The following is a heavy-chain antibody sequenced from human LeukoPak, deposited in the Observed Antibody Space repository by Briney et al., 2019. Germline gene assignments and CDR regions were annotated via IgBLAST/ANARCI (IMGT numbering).Heavy chain of an antibody. CDR2: IYYSGST. D-gene: IGHD3-16*01. Sequence: SETLSLTCTVSGGSISSSSYYWSWIRQPPGKGLEWIGYIYYSGSTYYNPSLKSRVTISVDTSKNQFSLKLSSVTAADTAVYYCARDRDGGNFDYWGQGTLVTVSS. CDR1: GGSISSSSYY. CDR3: ARDRDGGNFDY. J-gene: IGHJ4*02. V-gene: IGHV4-61*01.